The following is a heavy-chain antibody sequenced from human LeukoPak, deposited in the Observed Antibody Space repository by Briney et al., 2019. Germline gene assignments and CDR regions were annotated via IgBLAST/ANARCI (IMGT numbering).Heavy chain of an antibody. V-gene: IGHV4-30-2*01. CDR2: IYHSGST. J-gene: IGHJ4*02. Sequence: PSQTLSLTCAVSGGSISSGGYSWSWIRQPPGKGLEWIGYIYHSGSTYYNPTLKSRVTISVDRSKNQFSLKLSSVTAADTAVYYCARAVLLWFGDHSYYFDYWGQGTLVTVSS. CDR3: ARAVLLWFGDHSYYFDY. D-gene: IGHD3-10*01. CDR1: GGSISSGGYS.